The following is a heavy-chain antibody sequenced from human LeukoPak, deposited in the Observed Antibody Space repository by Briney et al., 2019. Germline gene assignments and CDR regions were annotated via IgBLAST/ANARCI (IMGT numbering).Heavy chain of an antibody. CDR2: ISHDGSNK. Sequence: GGSLRLSCAASGFTFSSYGMHWVRQAPGKGLEWVAVISHDGSNKYYADSVKGRFTISRDNSKNTLYLQMNSLRAEDTAVYYCAKLLGYCSGGSCYPSAFDIWGQGTMVTVSS. D-gene: IGHD2-15*01. V-gene: IGHV3-30*18. CDR1: GFTFSSYG. CDR3: AKLLGYCSGGSCYPSAFDI. J-gene: IGHJ3*02.